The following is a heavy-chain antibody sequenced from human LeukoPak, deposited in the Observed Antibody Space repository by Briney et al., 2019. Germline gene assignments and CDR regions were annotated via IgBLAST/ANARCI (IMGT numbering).Heavy chain of an antibody. Sequence: GESLRISCKGSGYSFTSYWISWVRQMSGKGLEWMGRIDPSDSYTNYSPSFQGHVTISADKSSSTAYLQWSSLKASDTAMYYCARLIVGATNVDYWGQGTLVTVSS. V-gene: IGHV5-10-1*01. CDR1: GYSFTSYW. D-gene: IGHD1-26*01. J-gene: IGHJ4*02. CDR3: ARLIVGATNVDY. CDR2: IDPSDSYT.